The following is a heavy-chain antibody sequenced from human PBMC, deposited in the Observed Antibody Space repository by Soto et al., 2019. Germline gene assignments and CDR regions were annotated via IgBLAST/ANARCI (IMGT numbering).Heavy chain of an antibody. CDR3: ACCGGDGSGYLDY. D-gene: IGHD2-21*02. CDR1: GFNFTTYA. V-gene: IGHV3-23*01. CDR2: ISGSGGST. J-gene: IGHJ4*02. Sequence: GGPLSLPCKASGFNFTTYAMSWVRQAPGKGLEWVSAISGSGGSTYYADSVKGRFTISRDNSKNTLYLQMNSLRAEYTAVYYCACCGGDGSGYLDYWGE.